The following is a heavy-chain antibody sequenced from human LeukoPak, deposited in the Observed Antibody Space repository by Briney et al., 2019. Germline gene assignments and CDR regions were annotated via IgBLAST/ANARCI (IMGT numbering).Heavy chain of an antibody. D-gene: IGHD6-13*01. J-gene: IGHJ4*02. V-gene: IGHV4-61*01. CDR1: GASVTSGIYY. CDR3: AGVRTAGRGPDC. CDR2: MHHSGST. Sequence: SETLSLTCTVSGASVTSGIYYWSWIRQPPGKGLEWIGFMHHSGSTSHHPSLQNRVTMSVDTSKNQLSLKLTSATAADTAMYFCAGVRTAGRGPDCWGQGTLVTVSS.